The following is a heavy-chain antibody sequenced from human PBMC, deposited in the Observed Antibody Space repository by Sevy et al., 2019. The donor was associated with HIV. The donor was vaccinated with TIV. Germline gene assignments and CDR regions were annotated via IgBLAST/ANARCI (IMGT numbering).Heavy chain of an antibody. D-gene: IGHD3-22*01. CDR1: GFTFSNYA. CDR2: ISGSGSGSGT. J-gene: IGHJ3*02. Sequence: GGSLRLSCTASGFTFSNYAMNWVRQAPGKGLEWVSGISGSGSGSGTYYADSVKGRFTVSRDNSKNTLYLQMNSLRAEDTAVYYCAKDIVILVGDAFDILGQGTMVTVSS. CDR3: AKDIVILVGDAFDI. V-gene: IGHV3-23*01.